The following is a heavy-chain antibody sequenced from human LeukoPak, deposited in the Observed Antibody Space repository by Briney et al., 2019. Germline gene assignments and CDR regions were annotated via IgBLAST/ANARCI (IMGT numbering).Heavy chain of an antibody. V-gene: IGHV1-46*01. CDR2: INPSGGST. J-gene: IGHJ4*02. CDR3: ARDSPISGSYYGGLGY. D-gene: IGHD1-26*01. Sequence: ASVKVSCKASGYIFSSYYMHWVRQAPGQGLEWMGIINPSGGSTSYAQKSQGRVTMTRDTSTSTVYMELSSLRSEDTAVYYCARDSPISGSYYGGLGYWGQGTLVTVSS. CDR1: GYIFSSYY.